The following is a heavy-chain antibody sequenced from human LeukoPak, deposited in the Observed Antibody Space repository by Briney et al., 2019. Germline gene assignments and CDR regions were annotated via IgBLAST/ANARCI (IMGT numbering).Heavy chain of an antibody. V-gene: IGHV3-33*01. CDR1: GFTFSSHT. J-gene: IGHJ4*02. CDR3: ARDWARTWDN. D-gene: IGHD6-6*01. CDR2: IWYDGSSI. Sequence: GRSLRLSCAASGFTFSSHTMHWVCQTPGKRLDWVSMIWYDGSSIYYADSVKCRFTISRDNSKNTLYQQMNSLRAEDTGIYYCARDWARTWDNWGQGTLVTVSS.